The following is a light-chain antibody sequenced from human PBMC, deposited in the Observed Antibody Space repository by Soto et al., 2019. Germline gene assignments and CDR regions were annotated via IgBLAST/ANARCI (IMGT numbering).Light chain of an antibody. CDR2: DAS. J-gene: IGKJ1*01. Sequence: EIVMTQSPATLSVSPGERATLSCRASQSVSSYLAWYQQKPGQAPRLLISDASDRATGIPDRFSGSGSGTDFTLTISRLAPEDFAVYYCQQYEDSPVTFGQGTKVDIK. CDR3: QQYEDSPVT. V-gene: IGKV3D-15*02. CDR1: QSVSSY.